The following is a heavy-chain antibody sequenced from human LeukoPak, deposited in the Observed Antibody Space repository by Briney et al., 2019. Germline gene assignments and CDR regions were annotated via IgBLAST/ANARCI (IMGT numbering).Heavy chain of an antibody. CDR1: AFTFSNYA. D-gene: IGHD3-22*01. CDR3: AKEPRSYYYEHSGYYPNYWYFDV. J-gene: IGHJ2*01. V-gene: IGHV3-23*01. CDR2: ICDIGAYT. Sequence: GGSLRLSCAASAFTFSNYAMSWVRQAPGKGLEGVSGICDIGAYTYYAESVNGRFSISRDKSKNTLYLQMDSLRVEDTAVYYCAKEPRSYYYEHSGYYPNYWYFDVWGGGTLVTVSS.